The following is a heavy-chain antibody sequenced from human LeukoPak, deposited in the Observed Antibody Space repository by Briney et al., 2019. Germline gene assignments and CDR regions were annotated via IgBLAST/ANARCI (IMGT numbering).Heavy chain of an antibody. CDR2: TRKKSNSYTT. CDR3: ARVMSVDTAVLDY. J-gene: IGHJ4*02. CDR1: GFTFSDHY. V-gene: IGHV3-72*01. D-gene: IGHD5-18*01. Sequence: PGGSLRLSCAASGFTFSDHYMDWVRQAPGKGLEWIGRTRKKSNSYTTEYAASVKGRFTIPRDDSKNSLYLQMHSLETEDTGVYYCARVMSVDTAVLDYWGQGTLVTVSS.